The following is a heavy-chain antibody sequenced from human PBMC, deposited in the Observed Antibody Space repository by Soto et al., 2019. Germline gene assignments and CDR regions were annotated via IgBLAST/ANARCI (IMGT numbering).Heavy chain of an antibody. V-gene: IGHV1-69*01. J-gene: IGHJ6*02. D-gene: IGHD5-18*01. CDR1: GGIFTNNA. CDR3: ATGGHNDGYNFYHSMDV. Sequence: QVQVVQSGAEVKKPGSSVKVSCKVSGGIFTNNAISWVRQAPGQGLEWLGGVIPLFDTAYYAQIFRGRLRTSADGATTTAYMELSGLTSADTAVYFCATGGHNDGYNFYHSMDVWGQGTTVTVS. CDR2: VIPLFDTA.